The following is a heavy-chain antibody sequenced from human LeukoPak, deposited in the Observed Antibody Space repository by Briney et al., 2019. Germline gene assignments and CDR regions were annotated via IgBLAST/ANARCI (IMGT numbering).Heavy chain of an antibody. J-gene: IGHJ4*02. D-gene: IGHD3-16*01. CDR3: ARDGGGGFDS. CDR1: GFTFRAYW. Sequence: GGSLRLSCVASGFTFRAYWMTWVRQAPRKGLEWVANIKDDGRQKYYVDSVKGLFTISRDNAQNSLYLQMNSLRVEDTAVYYCARDGGGGFDSWGQGTLVTVSS. V-gene: IGHV3-7*01. CDR2: IKDDGRQK.